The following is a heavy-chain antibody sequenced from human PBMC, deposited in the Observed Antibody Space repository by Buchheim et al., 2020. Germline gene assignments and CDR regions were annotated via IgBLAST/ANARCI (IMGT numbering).Heavy chain of an antibody. J-gene: IGHJ5*02. CDR2: ITGSGDKR. CDR1: GFTFSSSA. Sequence: EVQLSESGGALVQPGGSLRLSCAASGFTFSSSAMTWVRQAPGRGLEWVSAITGSGDKRYYADSMRGRFTISRDNSKNTLFLQMDSLRAEDTAVYYCAKGQGAYSGSYASWGQGTL. V-gene: IGHV3-23*01. CDR3: AKGQGAYSGSYAS. D-gene: IGHD1-26*01.